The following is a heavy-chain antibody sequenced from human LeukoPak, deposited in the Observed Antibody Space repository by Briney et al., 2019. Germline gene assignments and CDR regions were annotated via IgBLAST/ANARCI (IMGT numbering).Heavy chain of an antibody. J-gene: IGHJ4*02. D-gene: IGHD6-13*01. CDR2: IRSEAYGGTT. Sequence: GGSLRLSCEASGFTFSSHGMHWVRQAPGKGLEWVGFIRSEAYGGTTQYAASVKGRFTISRDNSKNSLYLQMNSLRTEDTALYYCAKALSSSWAFDYWGQGTLVTVSS. V-gene: IGHV3-49*04. CDR1: GFTFSSHG. CDR3: AKALSSSWAFDY.